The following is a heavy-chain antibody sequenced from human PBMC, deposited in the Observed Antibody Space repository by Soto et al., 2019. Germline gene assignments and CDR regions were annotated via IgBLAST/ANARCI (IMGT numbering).Heavy chain of an antibody. CDR2: IDTSGTT. J-gene: IGHJ6*02. V-gene: IGHV4-4*07. D-gene: IGHD3-10*01. Sequence: SETLSLTCTVSGGSISSYYCSWIRQSAGKGLEWIGRIDTSGTTNYNPSLRSRVAMSVDASKNQFSLNLSSVTAADTAVYFCARGPRGYVYYHGMDVWGQGTTVTVSS. CDR3: ARGPRGYVYYHGMDV. CDR1: GGSISSYY.